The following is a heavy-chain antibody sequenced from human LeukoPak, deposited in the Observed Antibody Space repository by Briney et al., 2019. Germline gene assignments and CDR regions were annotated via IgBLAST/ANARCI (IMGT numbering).Heavy chain of an antibody. D-gene: IGHD3-10*02. Sequence: ASVKVSCKASGGTFSSYAISWVRQAPGQGLEWMGGIIPIFGTANYAQKFQGRVTITADESTSTAYMELSSLRSEDTAVYYCAREPGPVPGWYFDLWGRGTLVTDSS. V-gene: IGHV1-69*13. J-gene: IGHJ2*01. CDR2: IIPIFGTA. CDR1: GGTFSSYA. CDR3: AREPGPVPGWYFDL.